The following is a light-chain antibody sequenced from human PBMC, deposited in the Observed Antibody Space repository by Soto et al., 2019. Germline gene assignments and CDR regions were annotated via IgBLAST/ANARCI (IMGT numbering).Light chain of an antibody. CDR2: DAS. Sequence: PGERATLSCRASQSVGSTDLAWYQQKPGQAPRLLIYDASNRATGIPDRFSGSGSGTDFTLTISTLEPEDSAVYYCQQYVNSPLTFGQGTKVEIK. CDR1: QSVGSTD. CDR3: QQYVNSPLT. J-gene: IGKJ1*01. V-gene: IGKV3-20*01.